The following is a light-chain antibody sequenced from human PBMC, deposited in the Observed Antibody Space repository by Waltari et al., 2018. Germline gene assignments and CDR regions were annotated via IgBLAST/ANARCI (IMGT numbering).Light chain of an antibody. V-gene: IGLV2-23*01. CDR2: HSS. Sequence: QSALTQPASVSGSPGQSVTITSTGALGTSNLVSWYQQLPGTVPKLILYHSSERPSGTSIRFSGSRSGNTASLTISGLQSEDEADYYCCSNNEGHTHVFGTGTRVTVL. J-gene: IGLJ1*01. CDR1: LGTSNL. CDR3: CSNNEGHTHV.